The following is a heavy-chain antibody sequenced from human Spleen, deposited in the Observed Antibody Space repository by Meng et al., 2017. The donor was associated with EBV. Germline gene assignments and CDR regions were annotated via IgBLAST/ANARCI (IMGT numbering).Heavy chain of an antibody. J-gene: IGHJ4*02. D-gene: IGHD3-10*01. CDR1: GYTCTSHY. V-gene: IGHV1-2*06. CDR2: VFPYNGAT. CDR3: ASLWGSGSFHDF. Sequence: QVDLWRAVDSVKNPGASVKVPCKASGYTCTSHYVHWVRQAPGQGLEWLGRVFPYNGATDYSQKFQGRVTMTSDTSITTVYMDLNSLRSDDTAVYYCASLWGSGSFHDFWGQGTLVTVSS.